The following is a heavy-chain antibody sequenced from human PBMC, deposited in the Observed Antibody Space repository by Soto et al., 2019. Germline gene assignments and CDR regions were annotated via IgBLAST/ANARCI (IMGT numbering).Heavy chain of an antibody. D-gene: IGHD2-8*02. V-gene: IGHV4-59*08. J-gene: IGHJ4*02. CDR3: ARLPRGGVSWPGIDY. Sequence: GSLRLACAASGFTFSNAWMSWVRQAPGKGLEWIGYIYYSGSTNYNPSLKSRVTISVDTSKNQFSLKLSSVTAADTAVYYCARLPRGGVSWPGIDYWGQGTLVTVSS. CDR1: GFTFSNAW. CDR2: IYYSGST.